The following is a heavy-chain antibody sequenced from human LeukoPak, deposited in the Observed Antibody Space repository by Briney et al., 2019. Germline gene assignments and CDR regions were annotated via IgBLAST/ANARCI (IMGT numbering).Heavy chain of an antibody. CDR3: ARDRGYFVFDY. Sequence: GSLRLSCAVSGFTFSRFWMTWVRQAPGKGLEWVANIKEDGSDKYYVDSVKGRFTVSRDNAKNSLYLQMNSLRDEDTAVYYCARDRGYFVFDYWGQGTLVTVSS. CDR2: IKEDGSDK. D-gene: IGHD3-10*01. J-gene: IGHJ4*02. CDR1: GFTFSRFW. V-gene: IGHV3-7*01.